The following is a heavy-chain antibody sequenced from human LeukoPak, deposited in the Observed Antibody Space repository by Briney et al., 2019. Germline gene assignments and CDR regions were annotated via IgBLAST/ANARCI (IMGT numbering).Heavy chain of an antibody. V-gene: IGHV4-59*01. J-gene: IGHJ4*02. CDR3: AKARGNFYDFWSGYDC. CDR2: MYYDGGT. D-gene: IGHD3-3*01. CDR1: GGSMSGFH. Sequence: SETLSLTCTVSGGSMSGFHWSWIRQPPGKRLEWIGYMYYDGGTNYNPSLKRRVTISGDTSKNQFSLKLSSVTAADTAVYYCAKARGNFYDFWSGYDCWGQGTLVTVSS.